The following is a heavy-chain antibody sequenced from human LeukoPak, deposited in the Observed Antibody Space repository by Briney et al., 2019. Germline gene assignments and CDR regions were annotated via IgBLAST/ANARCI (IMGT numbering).Heavy chain of an antibody. J-gene: IGHJ5*02. CDR3: AKWVNFWRGYERLNWFEP. CDR2: ISGGVGST. V-gene: IGHV3-23*01. CDR1: GFTFSRFP. Sequence: GGPLRHSCAPSGFTFSRFPMSGAPQPPGEGLGWVSAISGGVGSTYYADSVKGRFTISRGNSKNPLYLQMNSLRAEDTAVYCCAKWVNFWRGYERLNWFEPWGEGTLVTVSS. D-gene: IGHD3-3*01.